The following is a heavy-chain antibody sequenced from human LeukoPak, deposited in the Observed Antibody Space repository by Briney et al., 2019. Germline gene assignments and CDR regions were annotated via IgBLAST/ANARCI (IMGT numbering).Heavy chain of an antibody. J-gene: IGHJ3*01. CDR2: TYYRSKWYN. CDR3: ARGGQGDGYSADEAFDF. D-gene: IGHD5-24*01. V-gene: IGHV6-1*01. CDR1: GDSVSSNSAA. Sequence: SQTLSLTCAISGDSVSSNSAAWNWIRQSPSRGLEWLGRTYYRSKWYNDYAVSVKSRRIINPDTSKNQLSLQLKSVTPEDTAVYYRARGGQGDGYSADEAFDFWGQGTMVTVSS.